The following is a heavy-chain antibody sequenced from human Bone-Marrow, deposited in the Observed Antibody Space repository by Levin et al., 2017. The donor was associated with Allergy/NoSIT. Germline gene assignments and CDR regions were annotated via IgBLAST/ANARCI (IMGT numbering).Heavy chain of an antibody. D-gene: IGHD3-16*01. CDR3: AGGGGGAFQFDP. CDR2: ILASGST. Sequence: SSETLSLTCTVSGGSISSYYWTWIRQPAGKGLEWIGRILASGSTNYNPSLKSRVTMSVDTSKDQFSLKLSSVGAADTAVYYWAGGGGGAFQFDPWGQGTLVTVSS. V-gene: IGHV4-4*07. CDR1: GGSISSYY. J-gene: IGHJ5*02.